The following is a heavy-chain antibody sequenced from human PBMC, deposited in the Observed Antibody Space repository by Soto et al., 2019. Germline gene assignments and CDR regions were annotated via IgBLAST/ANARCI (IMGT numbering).Heavy chain of an antibody. Sequence: QVQLVESGGGVVQPWRSLRLSCAASGFTFSSDGMHWFRQAPGKGLEWVAVISYDGSNKYYADSVKGRFTISRDNAKNTRYLQMNSLRAEDTAVYYCAKSRYRPTGTTLKGYFDYWGQGTLVTVS. CDR1: GFTFSSDG. V-gene: IGHV3-30*18. J-gene: IGHJ4*02. CDR2: ISYDGSNK. D-gene: IGHD1-1*01. CDR3: AKSRYRPTGTTLKGYFDY.